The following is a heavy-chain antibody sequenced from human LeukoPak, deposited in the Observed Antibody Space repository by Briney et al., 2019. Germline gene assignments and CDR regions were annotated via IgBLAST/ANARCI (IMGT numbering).Heavy chain of an antibody. CDR1: GGSISGYY. Sequence: SETLSLTCAVSGGSISGYYWTWVRQPPGKGLEWIGQIHYSGRADYNPSLKSRVTISVDTSKNQFSLKLSSVTAADTAVYYCARGFLSGSSRAFDYWGQGTLVTVSS. D-gene: IGHD6-13*01. CDR2: IHYSGRA. J-gene: IGHJ4*02. V-gene: IGHV4-59*12. CDR3: ARGFLSGSSRAFDY.